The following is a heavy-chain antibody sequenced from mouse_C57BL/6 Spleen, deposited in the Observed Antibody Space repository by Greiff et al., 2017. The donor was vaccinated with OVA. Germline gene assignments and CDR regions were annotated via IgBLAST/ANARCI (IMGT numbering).Heavy chain of an antibody. CDR2: INPYNGGT. D-gene: IGHD2-4*01. CDR1: GYTFTDYY. CDR3: ARYDYGCDY. V-gene: IGHV1-19*01. Sequence: EVQLQQSGPVLVKPGASVKMSCKASGYTFTDYYMNWVKQSPGKSLEWIGVINPYNGGTSYNQKFKGKATLTVDKSSSTAYMRLNSLTSEDSAVYYCARYDYGCDYWGQGTTLTVSS. J-gene: IGHJ2*01.